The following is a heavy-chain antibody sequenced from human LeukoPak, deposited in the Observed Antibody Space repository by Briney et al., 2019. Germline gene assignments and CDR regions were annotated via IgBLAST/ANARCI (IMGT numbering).Heavy chain of an antibody. CDR1: GYTFTGYY. Sequence: ASVKVSCKASGYTFTGYYMHWVRQAPGQGLEWMGWINPNSGGTNYAQKFQGRVTMTRDTSISTAYMELSRLRSDDTAVYYCVRARWLQLSPGLFDYWGQGTLVTVSS. V-gene: IGHV1-2*02. D-gene: IGHD5-24*01. J-gene: IGHJ4*02. CDR2: INPNSGGT. CDR3: VRARWLQLSPGLFDY.